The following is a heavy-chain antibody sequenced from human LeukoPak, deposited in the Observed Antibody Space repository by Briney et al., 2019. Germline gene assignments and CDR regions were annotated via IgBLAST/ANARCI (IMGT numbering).Heavy chain of an antibody. CDR3: ARGKVGATTRYDY. D-gene: IGHD1-26*01. CDR1: GGSISSGSYY. V-gene: IGHV4-61*02. J-gene: IGHJ4*02. CDR2: IYTSGST. Sequence: PSQTLSLTCTVSGGSISSGSYYWSWIRQPAGKGLEWIGRIYTSGSTNYNPSLKSRVTISVHTSKNQFSLKLSSLTTPDTAVYYCARGKVGATTRYDYWGQGTLVTVSS.